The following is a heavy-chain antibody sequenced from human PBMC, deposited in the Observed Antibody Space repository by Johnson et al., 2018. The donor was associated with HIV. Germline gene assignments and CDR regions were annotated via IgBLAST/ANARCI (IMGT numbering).Heavy chain of an antibody. J-gene: IGHJ3*02. CDR3: ARDGGGGALDI. V-gene: IGHV3-30*03. D-gene: IGHD3-16*01. CDR2: ISYDGSNK. CDR1: GFTFRSYG. Sequence: QMLLVESGGGVVQPGRSLRLSCAASGFTFRSYGMHWVRQAPGKGLEWVAVISYDGSNKYYADSVKGRFTISRDNSKNTMYLQMNSLRAEATAVYYCARDGGGGALDIWGQGTMVIVSS.